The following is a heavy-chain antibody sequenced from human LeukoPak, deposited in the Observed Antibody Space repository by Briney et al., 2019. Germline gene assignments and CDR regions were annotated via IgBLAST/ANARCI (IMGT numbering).Heavy chain of an antibody. CDR3: AKDIKGKTDYYYYGVDV. CDR1: GFSFDECA. CDR2: ISWNSGSI. D-gene: IGHD1-1*01. Sequence: PGRSLRLSCAASGFSFDECAMHWVRQAPGKGLEWVSGISWNSGSIGYADSVKGRFTISRDNAKNSLYLQMNSLRAEGTALYYCAKDIKGKTDYYYYGVDVWGQGTTVTVSS. V-gene: IGHV3-9*01. J-gene: IGHJ6*02.